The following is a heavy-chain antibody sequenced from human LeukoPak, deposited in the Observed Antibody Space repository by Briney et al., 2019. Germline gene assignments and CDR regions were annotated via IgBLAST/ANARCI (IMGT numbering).Heavy chain of an antibody. CDR2: INHSGST. D-gene: IGHD6-19*01. CDR1: GGSFSGYY. J-gene: IGHJ4*02. Sequence: PSETLSLTCAVYGGSFSGYYWSWIRQPPEKGLEWIGEINHSGSTNYNPSLKSRVTISVDTSKNQFSLKLSSVTAADTAVYYCARVIAVAGTIRYFDYWGQGTLVTVSS. V-gene: IGHV4-34*01. CDR3: ARVIAVAGTIRYFDY.